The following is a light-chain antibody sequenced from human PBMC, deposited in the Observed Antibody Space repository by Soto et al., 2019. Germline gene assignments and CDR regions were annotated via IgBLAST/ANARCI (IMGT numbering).Light chain of an antibody. J-gene: IGKJ1*01. CDR1: QSFNDF. Sequence: EIVLTQSPATLSLSPWERATVSCRASQSFNDFLAWYQQRPGQAPRLLIYDASKRATGIPARFSGSGFGTDYTLTISRLEPEDFAAYYCQQRYMWRTFGQGTKVDIK. CDR2: DAS. CDR3: QQRYMWRT. V-gene: IGKV3-11*01.